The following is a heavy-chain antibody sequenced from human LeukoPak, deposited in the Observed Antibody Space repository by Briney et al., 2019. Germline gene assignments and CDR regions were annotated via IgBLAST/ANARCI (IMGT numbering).Heavy chain of an antibody. CDR1: GGCISSYY. J-gene: IGHJ5*02. CDR2: IYYSGST. D-gene: IGHD6-13*01. Sequence: SETLSLTCTVSGGCISSYYWSWIRQPPGKGLEWIGYIYYSGSTNYNPSLKSRVTISVDTSKNQFSLKVSSVTAADTAVYYCARACSSSWYTSCWFDPWGQGTLVTVSS. V-gene: IGHV4-59*01. CDR3: ARACSSSWYTSCWFDP.